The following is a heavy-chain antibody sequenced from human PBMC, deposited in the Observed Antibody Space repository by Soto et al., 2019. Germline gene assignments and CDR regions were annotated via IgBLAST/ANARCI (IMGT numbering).Heavy chain of an antibody. CDR2: IKRDGSEK. CDR1: GFMFGSYW. CDR3: ARVRATDYEIAY. D-gene: IGHD4-17*01. V-gene: IGHV3-7*03. Sequence: EVQLVESGGGLVQPGGSLRLSCTASGFMFGSYWMTWVRHVPGKGLQWVANIKRDGSEKYYVDFVKGRFTISRDNADKSVFLDMNNLRVDDTATYYCARVRATDYEIAYWGQGALVTVSS. J-gene: IGHJ4*02.